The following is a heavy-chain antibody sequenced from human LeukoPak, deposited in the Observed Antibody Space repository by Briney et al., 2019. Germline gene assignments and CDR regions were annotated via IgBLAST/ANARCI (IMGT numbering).Heavy chain of an antibody. Sequence: PSETLSLTCAVYGGSFSGYYWSWIRQPPGKGLEWIGEINHSGSTNYNPSLKSRVTISVDTSKNQFSLKLSSVTAADTAVYYCARGLGRYYDSVFQHWGQGTLVTVSS. CDR1: GGSFSGYY. CDR2: INHSGST. J-gene: IGHJ1*01. V-gene: IGHV4-34*01. D-gene: IGHD1-26*01. CDR3: ARGLGRYYDSVFQH.